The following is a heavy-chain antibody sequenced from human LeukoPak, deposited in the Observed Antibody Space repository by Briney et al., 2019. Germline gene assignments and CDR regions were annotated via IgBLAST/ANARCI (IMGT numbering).Heavy chain of an antibody. V-gene: IGHV6-1*01. J-gene: IGHJ4*02. CDR2: AYYRSKWYI. D-gene: IGHD2/OR15-2a*01. CDR1: GDSVSSNSVA. CDR3: ARGNTAKRHFDY. Sequence: SQTLSLTCAISGDSVSSNSVAWNWIRQSPSRGLEWLGRAYYRSKWYIVYATSVKSRITFDPDTSKNQFSLHLSSVTPEDTAVYYCARGNTAKRHFDYWGQGTLVTVSS.